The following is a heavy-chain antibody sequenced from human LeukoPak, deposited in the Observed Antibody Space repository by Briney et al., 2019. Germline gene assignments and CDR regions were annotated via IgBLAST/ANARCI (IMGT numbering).Heavy chain of an antibody. Sequence: DSLMISCKGSGYIFSSYWIGWVRQMPGKGLEWMGIIYPGGSDTRYSPSFQGQVTISADKSISTAYLQWSSLKASDSAMYYCATNTMFRGIHAFDIWGQGTMVTVSS. D-gene: IGHD3-10*01. CDR1: GYIFSSYW. CDR3: ATNTMFRGIHAFDI. V-gene: IGHV5-51*01. J-gene: IGHJ3*02. CDR2: IYPGGSDT.